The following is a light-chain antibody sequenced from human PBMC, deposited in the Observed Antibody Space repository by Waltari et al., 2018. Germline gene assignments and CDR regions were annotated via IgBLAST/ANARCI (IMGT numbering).Light chain of an antibody. CDR3: TAWDRRLSVWV. Sequence: QAGLTQPPSVSKGLGETATLTCTGNSNNIGNLGAAWLQQHQGHPPKLLSDRSNIRPSGVSEGFSASRSGDTASLTITGLQAEDEADYYCTAWDRRLSVWVFGGGTKLTVL. CDR2: RSN. V-gene: IGLV10-54*04. J-gene: IGLJ3*02. CDR1: SNNIGNLG.